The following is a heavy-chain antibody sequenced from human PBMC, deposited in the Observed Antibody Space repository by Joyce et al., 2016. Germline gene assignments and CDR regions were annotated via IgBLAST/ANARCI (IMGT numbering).Heavy chain of an antibody. J-gene: IGHJ2*01. D-gene: IGHD3-16*02. CDR2: ISYDGSNK. Sequence: QVQLVESGGGVVQPGRSLRLSCGASRFTFSSYPMHWVRQAPGKGLEWVAVISYDGSNKFYADSVKGRFTISRDNSNNTLYLQMNSLRAEDTAVYYCARESHTFGGVIAPGPSGLWGRGTLVTVSS. CDR1: RFTFSSYP. V-gene: IGHV3-30-3*01. CDR3: ARESHTFGGVIAPGPSGL.